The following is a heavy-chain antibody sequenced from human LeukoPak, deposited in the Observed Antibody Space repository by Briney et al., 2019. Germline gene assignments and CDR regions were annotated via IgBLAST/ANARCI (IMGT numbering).Heavy chain of an antibody. J-gene: IGHJ4*02. Sequence: SETLFLTCTVSGASVSGDYWSWICQPPGKGLEWIGYIYVSGNSNYNPSLKSRVSISLDTSKNQVSLTLTSVTAADTAVYYCARHPFSSPFDHWGQGTLVAVSS. V-gene: IGHV4-59*08. CDR2: IYVSGNS. CDR1: GASVSGDY. CDR3: ARHPFSSPFDH.